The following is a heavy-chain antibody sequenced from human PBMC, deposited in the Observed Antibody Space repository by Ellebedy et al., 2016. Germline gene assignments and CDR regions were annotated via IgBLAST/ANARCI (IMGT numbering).Heavy chain of an antibody. CDR2: ISGSGGST. CDR3: AKVGAMSDAFDI. Sequence: GESLKISXAASGFTFSSYAMSWVRQAPGKGLEWVSAISGSGGSTYYADSVKGRFTISRDNSKNTLYLQMNSLRAEDTAVYYCAKVGAMSDAFDIWGQGTMVTVSS. D-gene: IGHD1-26*01. J-gene: IGHJ3*02. V-gene: IGHV3-23*01. CDR1: GFTFSSYA.